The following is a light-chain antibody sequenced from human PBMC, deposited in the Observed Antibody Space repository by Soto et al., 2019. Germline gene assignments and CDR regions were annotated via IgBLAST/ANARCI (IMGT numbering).Light chain of an antibody. CDR1: QRVLYSSNNKNY. Sequence: DIVMTQSPDSLAVSLGERATINCKSSQRVLYSSNNKNYLAWYQQKPGQPPKLLIYWASTRESCVPDRFSGSGSGTDVTLTISSLQAEDVAVYYCQQYYSTPSFGQRTKVEI. J-gene: IGKJ1*01. V-gene: IGKV4-1*01. CDR2: WAS. CDR3: QQYYSTPS.